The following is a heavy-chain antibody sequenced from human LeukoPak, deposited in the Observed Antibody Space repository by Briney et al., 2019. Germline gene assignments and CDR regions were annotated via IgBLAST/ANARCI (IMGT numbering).Heavy chain of an antibody. Sequence: PGGSLRLSCAASGFTFSSYSMNWVRQAPGKGLEWVSSISSSSSYIYYADSVKGRFTISRDNAKNSLYLQMNSLRAEDTAVYYCARGANWNYVAEYFQHWGQGTLVTVSS. V-gene: IGHV3-21*01. D-gene: IGHD1-7*01. CDR3: ARGANWNYVAEYFQH. CDR2: ISSSSSYI. CDR1: GFTFSSYS. J-gene: IGHJ1*01.